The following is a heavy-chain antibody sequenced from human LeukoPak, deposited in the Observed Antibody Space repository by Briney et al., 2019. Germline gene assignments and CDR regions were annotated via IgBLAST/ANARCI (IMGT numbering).Heavy chain of an antibody. CDR3: ARESYGSGSYSTRCFDY. V-gene: IGHV4-30-4*01. D-gene: IGHD3-10*01. J-gene: IGHJ4*02. Sequence: SETLSLTCTVSGGSISSGDYYWSWTRQPPGKGLEWIGYIYYSGSTYYNPSLKSRVTISVDTSKNQFSLKLSSVTAADTAVYYCARESYGSGSYSTRCFDYWGQGTLVTVSS. CDR1: GGSISSGDYY. CDR2: IYYSGST.